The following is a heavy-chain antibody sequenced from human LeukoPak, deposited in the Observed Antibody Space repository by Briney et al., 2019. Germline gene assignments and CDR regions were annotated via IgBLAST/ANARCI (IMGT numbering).Heavy chain of an antibody. CDR1: GFTFSSYW. Sequence: PGGSLRLSCAASGFTFSSYWMSWVRQAPGKGLEWVSLIDSGGATYYADSVKGRFIISRDNSKNTLHLQLSSLRAEDTAVYYCARRERRGYTYGRGTFDIWGQGTMVTVSS. CDR3: ARRERRGYTYGRGTFDI. D-gene: IGHD5-18*01. CDR2: IDSGGAT. V-gene: IGHV3-66*01. J-gene: IGHJ3*02.